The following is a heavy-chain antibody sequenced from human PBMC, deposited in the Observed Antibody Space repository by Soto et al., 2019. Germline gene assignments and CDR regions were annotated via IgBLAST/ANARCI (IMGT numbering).Heavy chain of an antibody. CDR3: ARVPLFYFNCSGGSCYSGDNDY. CDR2: ISAYNGNT. Sequence: ASVKASGKASGDTFTSYGISCVRQAPGQGLEWMGWISAYNGNTNYAQKLQGRVTMTTDTSTSTAYMELRSLRSDDTAVYYCARVPLFYFNCSGGSCYSGDNDYWGQGTMVTVS. CDR1: GDTFTSYG. V-gene: IGHV1-18*01. J-gene: IGHJ4*02. D-gene: IGHD2-15*01.